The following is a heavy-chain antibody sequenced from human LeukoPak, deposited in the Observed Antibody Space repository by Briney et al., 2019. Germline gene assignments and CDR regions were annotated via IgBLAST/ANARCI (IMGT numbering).Heavy chain of an antibody. CDR2: INYSGGT. CDR1: GGSIRSYY. J-gene: IGHJ4*02. Sequence: SETLSLTCTVSGGSIRSYYWSWIRQPPGKGLGWNGYINYSGGTNYSPSLKSRVTISVDTSKNQFSLKLSSVTAADTAVYYCARGARYYDYWGQGTLVTVSS. CDR3: ARGARYYDY. V-gene: IGHV4-59*01.